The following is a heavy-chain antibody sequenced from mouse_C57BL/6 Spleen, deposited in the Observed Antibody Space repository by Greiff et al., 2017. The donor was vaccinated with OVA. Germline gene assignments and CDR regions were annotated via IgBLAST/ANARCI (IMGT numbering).Heavy chain of an antibody. V-gene: IGHV1-81*01. CDR1: GYTFTSYG. D-gene: IGHD2-1*01. J-gene: IGHJ2*01. CDR3: ARRNGNYDFDY. CDR2: IYPRSGNT. Sequence: LQESGAELARPGASVKLSCKASGYTFTSYGISCVKQRTGQGLEWIGEIYPRSGNTYYNEKFKGKATLTADKSSSTAYMELRSLTSEDSAVYFCARRNGNYDFDYWGQGTTLTVSS.